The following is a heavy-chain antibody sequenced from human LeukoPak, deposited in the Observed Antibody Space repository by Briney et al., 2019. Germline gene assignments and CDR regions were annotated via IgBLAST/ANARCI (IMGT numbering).Heavy chain of an antibody. CDR2: IYYSGST. D-gene: IGHD1-26*01. CDR3: ARTIIVGATIRYYYGMDV. CDR1: GGSISSYY. V-gene: IGHV4-59*01. Sequence: SETLSLTCTVSGGSISSYYWSWLRQPPGKGLEWIGYIYYSGSTNYNPSLKSRVTISVDTSKNQFSLKLSSVTAADTAVYYCARTIIVGATIRYYYGMDVWGQGTTVTVSS. J-gene: IGHJ6*02.